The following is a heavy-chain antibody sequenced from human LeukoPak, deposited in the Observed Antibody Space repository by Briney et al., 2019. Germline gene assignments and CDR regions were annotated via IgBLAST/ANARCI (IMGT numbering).Heavy chain of an antibody. CDR1: GYTFRSYE. D-gene: IGHD3-22*01. CDR2: ISSSGSTI. J-gene: IGHJ4*02. Sequence: GGSLRLSCAPSGYTFRSYEMNWVREAPGEGLEWVSYISSSGSTIYYADSVKGRFTISRDNAKNSLYLQMNSLRAEDTAVYSCARDRHRDNYDSSGYPPYWGQGTLVTVSS. CDR3: ARDRHRDNYDSSGYPPY. V-gene: IGHV3-48*03.